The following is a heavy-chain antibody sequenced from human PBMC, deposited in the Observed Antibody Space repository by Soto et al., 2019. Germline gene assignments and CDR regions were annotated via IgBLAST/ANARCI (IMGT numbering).Heavy chain of an antibody. V-gene: IGHV3-23*01. CDR1: GFSFSTYT. Sequence: GGSLRLSCAASGFSFSTYTMSWVRRAPGKGLEWVSAISGSGGSPSYTDSVQGRFTISRDNPKKTLYLQMNSLRAEDTAVYYCAKARCTTSNCYVPDYWGQGTLVTVSS. D-gene: IGHD2-8*01. CDR2: ISGSGGSP. J-gene: IGHJ4*02. CDR3: AKARCTTSNCYVPDY.